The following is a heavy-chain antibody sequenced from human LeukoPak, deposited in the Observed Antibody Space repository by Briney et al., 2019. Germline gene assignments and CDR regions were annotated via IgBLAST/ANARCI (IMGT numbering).Heavy chain of an antibody. J-gene: IGHJ3*02. CDR2: ISYDGRNK. D-gene: IGHD6-13*01. V-gene: IGHV3-30*04. CDR1: GFIFNTYA. Sequence: PGRSLRLSCAASGFIFNTYAMHWLRQAPGKGLEWVAVISYDGRNKDYADSVKGRFTISRDKSKNTLYLQMDSLRAEDTAVYFCASVLEGGSSWYGAFHIWGQGTMVSVSS. CDR3: ASVLEGGSSWYGAFHI.